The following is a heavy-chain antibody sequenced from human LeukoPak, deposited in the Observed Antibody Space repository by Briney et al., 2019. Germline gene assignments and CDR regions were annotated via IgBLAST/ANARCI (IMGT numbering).Heavy chain of an antibody. CDR1: GFSLTNFA. CDR3: AKASWVSSTGAVR. CDR2: IIGSSGDT. J-gene: IGHJ4*02. Sequence: GGSLRLSCAASGFSLTNFAMSWVRQAPGKGLEWVSLIIGSSGDTFYADSVKGRFTLSSDSSRNTVYFQLNNLRVEDTAIYYCAKASWVSSTGAVRWGQGTLVTVSS. D-gene: IGHD1-14*01. V-gene: IGHV3-23*01.